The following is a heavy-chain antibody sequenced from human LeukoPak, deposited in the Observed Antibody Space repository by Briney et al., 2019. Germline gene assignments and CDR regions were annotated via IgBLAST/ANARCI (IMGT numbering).Heavy chain of an antibody. CDR2: IIPIFGIA. J-gene: IGHJ6*02. D-gene: IGHD5-24*01. Sequence: SVKVSCKASGGTFSSYAISWVRQAPGQGLEWMGRIIPIFGIANYAQKFQGRVTITADKSTSTAYMELSSLRSEDTAVYYCARGKSRYGNNSRYYYGMDDWGQGTTVTVSS. CDR3: ARGKSRYGNNSRYYYGMDD. CDR1: GGTFSSYA. V-gene: IGHV1-69*04.